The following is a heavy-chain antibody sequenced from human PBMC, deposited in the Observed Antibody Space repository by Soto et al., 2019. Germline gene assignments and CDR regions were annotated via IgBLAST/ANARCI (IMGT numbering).Heavy chain of an antibody. D-gene: IGHD3-22*01. CDR2: ISGSGGST. CDR1: GFTFSSYA. V-gene: IGHV3-23*01. CDR3: AKEADISGYYPDY. J-gene: IGHJ4*02. Sequence: PGGSLRLSCAASGFTFSSYAMSWVRQAPGKGLEWVSAISGSGGSTHYADSVKGRSTISRDNSKNTLHLQVNSLRGEDTAVYYCAKEADISGYYPDYWGQGTQVTV.